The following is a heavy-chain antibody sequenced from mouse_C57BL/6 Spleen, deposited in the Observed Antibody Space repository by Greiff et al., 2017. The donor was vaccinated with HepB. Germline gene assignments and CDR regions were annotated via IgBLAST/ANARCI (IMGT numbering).Heavy chain of an antibody. CDR1: GYAFSSSW. J-gene: IGHJ4*01. D-gene: IGHD1-2*01. CDR3: ARWNGPYAMDY. CDR2: IYPGDGDT. V-gene: IGHV1-82*01. Sequence: VQLQESGPELVKPGASVKISCKASGYAFSSSWMNWVKQRPGKGLEWIGRIYPGDGDTNYNGKFKGKATLTADKSSSTAYMQLSSLTSEDSAVYFCARWNGPYAMDYWGQGTSVTVSS.